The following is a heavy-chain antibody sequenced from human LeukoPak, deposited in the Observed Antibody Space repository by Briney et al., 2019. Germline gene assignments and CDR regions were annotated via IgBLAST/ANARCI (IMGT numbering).Heavy chain of an antibody. CDR3: GRDPNGDYIGAFGM. V-gene: IGHV3-21*04. D-gene: IGHD4-17*01. Sequence: GGSLRLSCAASGFTFSSYSMSWVRQPPGKGLEWVSSIFTSYIYYADSVKGRFTISRDNAKNSLYLQMNSLRAEDTAVYYCGRDPNGDYIGAFGMWGQGTVVTVSS. CDR2: IFTSYI. CDR1: GFTFSSYS. J-gene: IGHJ3*02.